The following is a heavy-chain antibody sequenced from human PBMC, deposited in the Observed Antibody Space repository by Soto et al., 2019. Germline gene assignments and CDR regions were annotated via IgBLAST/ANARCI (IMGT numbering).Heavy chain of an antibody. CDR2: IYYSGST. CDR1: GGSISSSSYY. CDR3: ARSLQLDPYGMDV. D-gene: IGHD1-1*01. Sequence: QLQLQESGPGLVKPSETLSLTCTVSGGSISSSSYYWGWIRQPPGKGLEWIGSIYYSGSTYYNPSLNSRVTISVDTSKNQFSLKLSSVTAADTAVYYCARSLQLDPYGMDVWGQGTTVTVSS. J-gene: IGHJ6*02. V-gene: IGHV4-39*01.